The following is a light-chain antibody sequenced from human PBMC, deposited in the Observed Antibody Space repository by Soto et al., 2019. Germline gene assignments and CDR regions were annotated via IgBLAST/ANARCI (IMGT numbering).Light chain of an antibody. J-gene: IGLJ1*01. V-gene: IGLV2-8*01. CDR1: SSDVGAYNY. CDR3: SSYAGGNNLV. CDR2: EVS. Sequence: QSVLTQPPSASGSPGQSVTISCTGTSSDVGAYNYVSWYQQHPGKAPKLMIYEVSKRPSGVPDRFSGSKSGNTASLTVSGLQTEDEADYYCSSYAGGNNLVFGTGTKLTVL.